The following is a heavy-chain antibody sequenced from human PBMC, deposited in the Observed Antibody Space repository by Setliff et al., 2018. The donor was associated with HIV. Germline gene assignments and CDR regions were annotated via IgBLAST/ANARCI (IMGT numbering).Heavy chain of an antibody. CDR1: GGSIGSGGYY. D-gene: IGHD4-17*01. V-gene: IGHV4-31*03. Sequence: SETLSLTCTVSGGSIGSGGYYWSWIRQHPGKGLEWIGYIYYSGSTYYNPSFKRRLSISVDTSKNQFSLKLSSVTAADTAVYYCAREIYGGNSRPFDYWGQGTLVTVSS. CDR2: IYYSGST. CDR3: AREIYGGNSRPFDY. J-gene: IGHJ4*02.